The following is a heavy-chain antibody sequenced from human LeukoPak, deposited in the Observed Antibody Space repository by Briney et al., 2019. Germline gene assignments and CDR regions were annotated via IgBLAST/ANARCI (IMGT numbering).Heavy chain of an antibody. CDR1: GFTATTNY. CDR3: ARDHINVNAFDI. D-gene: IGHD3-16*02. Sequence: GGSLRLSCAGSGFTATTNYMSRVRQAPGKGLEWVSVIYSSGSTSYADSVKGRFTISRDSSKNTLYLQMNSLRAEDTAVYCCARDHINVNAFDIWGQGTMVTVSS. J-gene: IGHJ3*02. V-gene: IGHV3-53*01. CDR2: IYSSGST.